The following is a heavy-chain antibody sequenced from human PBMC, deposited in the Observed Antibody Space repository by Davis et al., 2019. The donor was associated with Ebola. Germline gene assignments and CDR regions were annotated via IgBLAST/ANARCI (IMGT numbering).Heavy chain of an antibody. Sequence: SETLSLTCTVSGGSISSYYWSWIRQPPGKGLEWIGHTYYGASPSYNPSLKSRVTLSVDTSMNQFSLKLKSVTAADTAVYYCARRQWELHYYGMDVWGQGTTVTVSS. V-gene: IGHV4-59*08. CDR1: GGSISSYY. J-gene: IGHJ6*02. CDR2: TYYGASP. D-gene: IGHD1-26*01. CDR3: ARRQWELHYYGMDV.